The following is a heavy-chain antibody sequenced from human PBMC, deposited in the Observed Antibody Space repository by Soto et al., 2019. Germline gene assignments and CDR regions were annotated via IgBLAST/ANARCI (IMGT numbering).Heavy chain of an antibody. J-gene: IGHJ4*02. CDR2: VSHDGRNT. Sequence: VQLVESGRGVVKPGRSLRLSCAASGFTFSDYAMHWVRQAPGKGLEWVAVVSHDGRNTHYADSVKGRFTISGDSSKNTVSLEMTGLRAEDTAVYYCAKGGRQWMGTSGFNYWGQGALVTVSS. CDR3: AKGGRQWMGTSGFNY. CDR1: GFTFSDYA. D-gene: IGHD6-19*01. V-gene: IGHV3-30*18.